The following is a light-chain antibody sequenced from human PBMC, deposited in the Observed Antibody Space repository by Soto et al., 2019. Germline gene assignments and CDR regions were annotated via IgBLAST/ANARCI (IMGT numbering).Light chain of an antibody. CDR1: SSDVGSYNR. CDR3: SSYTSSSTVV. Sequence: QSALTQPASVSGSPGQSVTISCTGTSSDVGSYNRVSWYQQPPGTAPKLMIYEVSNRPSGVPDRFSGSKSGNTASLTISGLQAEDAADYYCSSYTSSSTVVFGGGTKLTVL. J-gene: IGLJ2*01. CDR2: EVS. V-gene: IGLV2-18*02.